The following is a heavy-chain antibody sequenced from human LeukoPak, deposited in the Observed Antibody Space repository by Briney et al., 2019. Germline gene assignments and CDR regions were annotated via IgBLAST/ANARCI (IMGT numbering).Heavy chain of an antibody. V-gene: IGHV4-39*01. CDR1: GGSISSSSYY. CDR2: IYYSGST. Sequence: SETLSLTCTVSGGSISSSSYYWGWIRQPPGKGLERIGSIYYSGSTYYNPSLKSRVTISVDTSKNQFSLKLSSVTAADTAVYYCATSLAVAFGGWFDPWGQGTLVTVSS. J-gene: IGHJ5*02. D-gene: IGHD6-19*01. CDR3: ATSLAVAFGGWFDP.